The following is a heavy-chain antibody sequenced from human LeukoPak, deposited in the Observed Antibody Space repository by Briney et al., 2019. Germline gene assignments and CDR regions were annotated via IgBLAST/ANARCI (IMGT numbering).Heavy chain of an antibody. D-gene: IGHD3-10*01. V-gene: IGHV1-2*02. CDR3: SSQFDDPYGPPFTGFLKNWFDP. Sequence: ASVKVSCKASGYTFTGYYMHWVRQAPGQGLEWMGWINPNSGGTNYAQKFQGRVTMTRDTSISTAYMELSRLRSDDTDVYSCSSQFDDPYGPPFTGFLKNWFDPWGQGTLVTVSS. CDR2: INPNSGGT. J-gene: IGHJ5*02. CDR1: GYTFTGYY.